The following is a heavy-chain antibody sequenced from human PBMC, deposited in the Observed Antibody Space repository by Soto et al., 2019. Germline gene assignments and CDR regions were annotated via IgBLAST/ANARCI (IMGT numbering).Heavy chain of an antibody. CDR1: GFTFSDYY. V-gene: IGHV3-11*01. CDR2: ISSSGSTI. D-gene: IGHD3-3*01. Sequence: QVQLVESGGGLVKPGGSLRLSCAASGFTFSDYYMSWIRQAPGKGLEWASYISSSGSTIYYADSVKGRFTIPRDNAKNSVYLQRNSVTAEDTAVYYCARWSGYYLNQLTHGMDVWGQGTTVTVAS. CDR3: ARWSGYYLNQLTHGMDV. J-gene: IGHJ6*02.